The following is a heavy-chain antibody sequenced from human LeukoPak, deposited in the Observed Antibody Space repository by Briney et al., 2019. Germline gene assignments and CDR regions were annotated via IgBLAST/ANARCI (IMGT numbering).Heavy chain of an antibody. J-gene: IGHJ3*02. CDR3: ARNMITFGQNAFDI. CDR1: GYTFTSYD. CDR2: MNPNSGST. D-gene: IGHD3-16*01. Sequence: ASVKVSCKASGYTFTSYDINWVRQATGQGLEWMGWMNPNSGSTGYAQKFQGRVTITRNTSISTAYMELSSLRSEDTAVYYCARNMITFGQNAFDIWGQGTMVTVSS. V-gene: IGHV1-8*03.